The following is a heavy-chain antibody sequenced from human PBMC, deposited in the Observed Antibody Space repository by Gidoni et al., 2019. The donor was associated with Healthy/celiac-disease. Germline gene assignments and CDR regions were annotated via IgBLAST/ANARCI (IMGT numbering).Heavy chain of an antibody. Sequence: QVQLVQSGSEVQKPGASVKVSRKASGSTFTSSDINWGRQATGRGLEWMGWMNPNSGNTGYAQKFQGRVTMTRNTSISTAYMELSSLRSEDTAVYYCARGRRYYDFWSGYYPLDYWGQGTLVTVSS. CDR2: MNPNSGNT. J-gene: IGHJ4*02. CDR3: ARGRRYYDFWSGYYPLDY. CDR1: GSTFTSSD. V-gene: IGHV1-8*01. D-gene: IGHD3-3*01.